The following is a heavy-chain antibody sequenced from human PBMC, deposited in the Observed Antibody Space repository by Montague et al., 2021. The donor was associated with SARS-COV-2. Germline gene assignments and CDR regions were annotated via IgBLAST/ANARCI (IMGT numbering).Heavy chain of an antibody. D-gene: IGHD3-10*01. CDR1: GGSFSTYS. V-gene: IGHV4-34*01. CDR2: IHHGGST. J-gene: IGHJ6*03. CDR3: ARLGDGVVPSPILGVGPYYSYYYMDV. Sequence: SETLSLTCAVHGGSFSTYSWNWIRQPPGKGLEWIGEIHHGGSTNYNPSLKSRVTISADTSKNQFSLKLTPAAATDTAVYYCARLGDGVVPSPILGVGPYYSYYYMDVWGKGTTVTVSS.